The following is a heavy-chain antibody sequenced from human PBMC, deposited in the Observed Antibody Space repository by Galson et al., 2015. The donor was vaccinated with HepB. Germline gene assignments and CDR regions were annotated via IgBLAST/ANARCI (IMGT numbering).Heavy chain of an antibody. V-gene: IGHV3-33*07. D-gene: IGHD4/OR15-4a*01. CDR2: IWYDGTNK. J-gene: IGHJ4*02. Sequence: SLRLSCAASGFAFSGYAMYWVRQPPGKGLEWVAIIWYDGTNKYYADSVKGRFTISRDNSKNTLYLQMNSLRAEDTAVYYCARDLTTCYFDYRGQGTLVTVSS. CDR1: GFAFSGYA. CDR3: ARDLTTCYFDY.